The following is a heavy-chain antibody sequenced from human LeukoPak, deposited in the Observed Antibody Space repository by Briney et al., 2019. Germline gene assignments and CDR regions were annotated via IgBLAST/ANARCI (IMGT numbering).Heavy chain of an antibody. D-gene: IGHD4-17*01. J-gene: IGHJ4*02. V-gene: IGHV4-30-4*01. CDR3: ARFMTTVNSLDY. Sequence: PSETLSLTCTVSGGSISSGDYYWSWIRQPPGKGLEWVGYIHYSENTYYNPSLESRVTISGDTSKNQFSLKLNSVTAADTAVYYCARFMTTVNSLDYWGQGTLVTVSS. CDR1: GGSISSGDYY. CDR2: IHYSENT.